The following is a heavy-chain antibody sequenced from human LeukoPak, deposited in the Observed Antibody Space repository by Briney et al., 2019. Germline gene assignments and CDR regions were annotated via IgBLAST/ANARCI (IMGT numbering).Heavy chain of an antibody. CDR2: INPNSGGT. V-gene: IGHV1-2*02. CDR1: EYTFTSYA. J-gene: IGHJ4*02. D-gene: IGHD5-24*01. Sequence: ASVKVSCKASEYTFTSYAMHWVRQAPGQGLEWMGWINPNSGGTNYAQKFQGRVTMTRDTSISTAYMELSRLRSDDTAVYYCARAYLRMATIHPAYWGQGTLVTVSS. CDR3: ARAYLRMATIHPAY.